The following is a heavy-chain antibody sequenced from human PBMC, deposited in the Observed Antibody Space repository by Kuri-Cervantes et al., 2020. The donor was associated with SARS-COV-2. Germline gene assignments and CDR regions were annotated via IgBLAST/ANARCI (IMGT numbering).Heavy chain of an antibody. V-gene: IGHV3-30*09. CDR2: ISYDGSNK. Sequence: SLKISCAASGFTFSSYAMHWVRQAPGKGLEWVAVISYDGSNKYYADSVKGRFAVSRDNSKNTLSLQMNSLRAEDTAVYYCGKEGGHNEIDYWGQGTLVTVSS. J-gene: IGHJ4*02. D-gene: IGHD5-24*01. CDR1: GFTFSSYA. CDR3: GKEGGHNEIDY.